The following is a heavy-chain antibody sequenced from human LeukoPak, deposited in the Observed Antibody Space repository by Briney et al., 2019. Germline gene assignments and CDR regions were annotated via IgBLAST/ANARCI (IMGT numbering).Heavy chain of an antibody. J-gene: IGHJ6*02. V-gene: IGHV4-31*03. CDR3: ARDAFGFYYYGMDV. CDR1: GGSISSGGYY. D-gene: IGHD3-3*01. CDR2: IYYSGST. Sequence: SETLSLTCTVSGGSISSGGYYWSWIRQHPGKGLEWIGYIYYSGSTYYNPSLKSRVTISVDTSKNQFSLKLSSVTAADTAVYYCARDAFGFYYYGMDVWGRGTTVTVSS.